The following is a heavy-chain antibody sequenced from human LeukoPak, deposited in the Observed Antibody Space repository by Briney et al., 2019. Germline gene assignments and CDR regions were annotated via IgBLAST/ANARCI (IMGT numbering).Heavy chain of an antibody. Sequence: GGSLRLSCAASGFTFSSYAMHWVRQAPGKGLEWVAVISYDGSNKYYADSVKGRFTISRDNSKNTLYLQMNSLRAEDTAVYYCARDIASGDRFDYWGQGTLVTVSS. CDR2: ISYDGSNK. CDR1: GFTFSSYA. D-gene: IGHD2-21*02. J-gene: IGHJ4*02. V-gene: IGHV3-30-3*01. CDR3: ARDIASGDRFDY.